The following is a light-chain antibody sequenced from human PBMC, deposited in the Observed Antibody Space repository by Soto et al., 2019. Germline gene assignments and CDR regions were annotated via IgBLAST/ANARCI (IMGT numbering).Light chain of an antibody. J-gene: IGKJ2*01. CDR3: KRNNIYSLF. Sequence: DIQMTQSPSTLSASVGDRVTITCRASQSISNWLAWYQQKPGKAPKLLIYGASSLESGVPSRFSGSGSGTEFPLPISSLQPNDFATYYGKRNNIYSLFFGQGTKLEIK. V-gene: IGKV1-5*01. CDR1: QSISNW. CDR2: GAS.